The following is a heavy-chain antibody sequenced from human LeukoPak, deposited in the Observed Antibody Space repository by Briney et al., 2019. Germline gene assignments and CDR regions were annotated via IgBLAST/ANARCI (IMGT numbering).Heavy chain of an antibody. Sequence: PGGSLRLSCAASGFTFSSYAMSWVRQAPGKGLEWVSGVSGSGGSTHYADSVKGRFTISRDNSKNTLYVQMNSLRAEDAAVYYCAKVVSGYHFDYWGQGTLVTVSS. CDR3: AKVVSGYHFDY. D-gene: IGHD5-12*01. J-gene: IGHJ4*02. CDR2: VSGSGGST. CDR1: GFTFSSYA. V-gene: IGHV3-23*01.